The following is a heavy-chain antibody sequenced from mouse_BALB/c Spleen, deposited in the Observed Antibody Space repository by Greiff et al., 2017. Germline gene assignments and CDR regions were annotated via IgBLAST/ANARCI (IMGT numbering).Heavy chain of an antibody. CDR3: ARNNYGSSYGRDYFDY. D-gene: IGHD1-1*01. Sequence: EVMLVESGPGLVKPSQSLSLTCTVTGYSITSDYAWNWIRQFPGNKLEWMGYISYSGSTSYNPSLKSRISITRDTSKNQFFLQLNSVTTEDTATYYCARNNYGSSYGRDYFDYWGQGTTLTVSS. CDR2: ISYSGST. J-gene: IGHJ2*01. CDR1: GYSITSDYA. V-gene: IGHV3-2*02.